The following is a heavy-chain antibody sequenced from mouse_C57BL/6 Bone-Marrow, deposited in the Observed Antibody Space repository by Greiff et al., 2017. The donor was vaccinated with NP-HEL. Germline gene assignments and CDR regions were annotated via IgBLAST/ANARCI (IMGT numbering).Heavy chain of an antibody. CDR3: AREEMDY. CDR1: GFTFSDYY. J-gene: IGHJ4*01. V-gene: IGHV5-16*01. CDR2: INHDGSST. Sequence: EVKLVESEGGLVQPGSSMKLSCTASGFTFSDYYMAWVRQVPEKGLEWVANINHDGSSTYYLDSLKSRFIISRDNAKNILYLQMSSLKSEDTATYYCAREEMDYWGQGTSVTVSS.